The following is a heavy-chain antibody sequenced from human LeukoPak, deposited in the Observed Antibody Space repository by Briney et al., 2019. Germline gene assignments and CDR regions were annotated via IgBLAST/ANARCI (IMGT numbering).Heavy chain of an antibody. D-gene: IGHD2-21*02. V-gene: IGHV1-2*02. CDR1: GYTFTGYY. CDR2: INPNSGGT. CDR3: ASLYCGGDCYHPDAFDI. J-gene: IGHJ3*02. Sequence: EASVKVSCKASGYTFTGYYMHWVRQAPGQGLEWMGWINPNSGGTNYAQKFQGRVTMTRDTSISTAYMELSRLRSDDTAVYYCASLYCGGDCYHPDAFDIWGQGTMVTVSS.